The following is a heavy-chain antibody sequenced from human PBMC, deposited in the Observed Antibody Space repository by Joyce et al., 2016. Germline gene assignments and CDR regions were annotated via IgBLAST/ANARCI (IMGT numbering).Heavy chain of an antibody. V-gene: IGHV1-69*04. CDR1: GGNFYDYT. CDR3: TRGRIEYSKTFNAYDI. CDR2: IIPIVGVA. J-gene: IGHJ3*02. D-gene: IGHD2/OR15-2a*01. Sequence: VQLVQSGDVVKEPGSSVKVSCKVSGGNFYDYTITWVRQSPGQGLEWMGRIIPIVGVANYARKFQGRVALTADKSTATDYLELNSLRLDDTAMFFSTRGRIEYSKTFNAYDIWGQGTMVTVSS.